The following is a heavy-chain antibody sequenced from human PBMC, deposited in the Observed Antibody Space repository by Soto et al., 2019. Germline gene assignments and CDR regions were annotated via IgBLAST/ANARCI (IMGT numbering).Heavy chain of an antibody. Sequence: PGGPLTLSCAVWGFTFSSCAMSCVRQAPGKGLEWVSAISGSGGSTYYADSVKGRFTISRDNSKNTLYLQMNSLRAEDTAVYYCAKDEVYSSGWPYYFDYWGQGTLVTVSS. CDR2: ISGSGGST. CDR3: AKDEVYSSGWPYYFDY. CDR1: GFTFSSCA. V-gene: IGHV3-23*01. J-gene: IGHJ4*02. D-gene: IGHD6-19*01.